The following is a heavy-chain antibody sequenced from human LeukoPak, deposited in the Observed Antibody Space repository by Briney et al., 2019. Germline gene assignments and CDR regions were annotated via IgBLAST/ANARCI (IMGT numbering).Heavy chain of an antibody. CDR1: GYTFTGYY. D-gene: IGHD5-12*01. J-gene: IGHJ3*02. CDR2: INPNSGGT. V-gene: IGHV1-2*02. CDR3: ARKSYDLGHAFDI. Sequence: ASVKVSCKASGYTFTGYYMHWVRQAPGQGLEWMGWINPNSGGTNYAQKFQGRVTMTRDTSTSTVYMELSSLRSEDTAVYYCARKSYDLGHAFDIWGQGTMVTVSS.